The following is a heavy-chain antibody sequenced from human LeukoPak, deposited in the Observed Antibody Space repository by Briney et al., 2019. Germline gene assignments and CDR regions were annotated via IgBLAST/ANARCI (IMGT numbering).Heavy chain of an antibody. J-gene: IGHJ4*02. D-gene: IGHD6-19*01. Sequence: ASVKVSCKVSGYTLTELSMHWVRQAPGKGLEWMGGFDPEDGETIYAQKFQGRVTMTEDTSTDTAYMELSSLRSEDTAVYYCATGPPHSSGWYFFFTFDYWGQGTLVTVSS. CDR3: ATGPPHSSGWYFFFTFDY. CDR1: GYTLTELS. V-gene: IGHV1-24*01. CDR2: FDPEDGET.